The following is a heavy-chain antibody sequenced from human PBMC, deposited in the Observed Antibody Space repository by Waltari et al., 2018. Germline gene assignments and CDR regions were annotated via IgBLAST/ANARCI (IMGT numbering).Heavy chain of an antibody. CDR2: IYYSGST. V-gene: IGHV4-59*01. CDR1: GGSISCYY. CDR3: ASLGDSSGYYFDP. Sequence: QVQLQESGPGLVKPSETLSLTCTVSGGSISCYYWSWIRQPPGKGLEWIGYIYYSGSTNSNPSLKSRVPISVDTSKNQFSLKLSSVTAADTAVYYCASLGDSSGYYFDPWGQGTLVTVSS. D-gene: IGHD3-22*01. J-gene: IGHJ5*02.